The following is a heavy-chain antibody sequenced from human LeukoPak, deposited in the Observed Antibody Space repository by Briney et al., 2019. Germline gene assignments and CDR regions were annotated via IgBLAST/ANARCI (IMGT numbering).Heavy chain of an antibody. Sequence: ASVKVSCKASGYTFTSYDINWVRQATGQGLEWMGWMNPNSGNTGYAQKFQGRVTMTRNTSISTAYMELSSLRSEDTAVYYCVGRLSSSWYYFDYWGQGTLVTVSS. D-gene: IGHD6-13*01. CDR2: MNPNSGNT. J-gene: IGHJ4*02. V-gene: IGHV1-8*01. CDR1: GYTFTSYD. CDR3: VGRLSSSWYYFDY.